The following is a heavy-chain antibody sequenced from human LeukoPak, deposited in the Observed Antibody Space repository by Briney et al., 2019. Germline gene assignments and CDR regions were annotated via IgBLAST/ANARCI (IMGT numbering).Heavy chain of an antibody. Sequence: SETLSLTCTVSGVSISTDDWSWVRQPVGKELEWIGRIYSGGTPYYNPSLRGRVTMSVDTSKNQISLRVKSVTAADAAVYYCEREFTSAWFPRGYYDYWGPGTLVTVSS. J-gene: IGHJ4*02. CDR1: GVSISTDD. CDR2: IYSGGTP. CDR3: EREFTSAWFPRGYYDY. V-gene: IGHV4-4*07. D-gene: IGHD6-19*01.